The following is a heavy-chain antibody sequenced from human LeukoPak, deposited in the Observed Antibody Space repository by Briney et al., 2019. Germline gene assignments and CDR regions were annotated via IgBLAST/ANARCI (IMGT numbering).Heavy chain of an antibody. CDR2: ISSSSSYI. CDR1: GFTFSSYS. V-gene: IGHV3-21*01. CDR3: AKDLSDFWSGYNSFFDY. Sequence: GGSPRLSCAASGFTFSSYSMNWVRQAPGKGLEWVSSISSSSSYIYYADSVKGRFTISRDNSKNTLYLQMNSLRAEDTAVYYCAKDLSDFWSGYNSFFDYWGQGTLVTVSS. J-gene: IGHJ4*02. D-gene: IGHD3-3*01.